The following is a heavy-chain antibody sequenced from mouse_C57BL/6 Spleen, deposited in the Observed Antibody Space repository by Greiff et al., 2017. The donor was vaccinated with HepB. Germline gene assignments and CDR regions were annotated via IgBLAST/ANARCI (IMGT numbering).Heavy chain of an antibody. V-gene: IGHV1-22*01. D-gene: IGHD2-5*01. J-gene: IGHJ3*01. CDR1: GYTFTDYN. CDR2: INPNNGGT. CDR3: ASSSYYSNCGWFAY. Sequence: EVQLQQSGPELVKPGASVKMSCKASGYTFTDYNMHWVKQSHGKSLEWIGYINPNNGGTSYNQKFKGKATLTVNKSSSTAYMELRSLTSEDSAVYYCASSSYYSNCGWFAYWGQGTLVTVSA.